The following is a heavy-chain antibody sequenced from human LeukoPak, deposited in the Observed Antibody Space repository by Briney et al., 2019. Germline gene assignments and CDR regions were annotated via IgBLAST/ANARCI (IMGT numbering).Heavy chain of an antibody. V-gene: IGHV4-4*07. Sequence: SETLSLTCTVSGGSIYSYYWRSIRQPAGQGLEWIGRIYSGGSTNYNPSLKSRVTMSVDTSKNHFSLQLSSVTAADTAVYYCARDEQGYAYFDYWGQGTLVTVSS. J-gene: IGHJ4*02. D-gene: IGHD5-18*01. CDR2: IYSGGST. CDR3: ARDEQGYAYFDY. CDR1: GGSIYSYY.